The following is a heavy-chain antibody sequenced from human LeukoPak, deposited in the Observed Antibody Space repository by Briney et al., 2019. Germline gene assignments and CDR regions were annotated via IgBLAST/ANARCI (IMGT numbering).Heavy chain of an antibody. J-gene: IGHJ4*02. CDR1: GFTFSSYA. D-gene: IGHD1-26*01. V-gene: IGHV3-23*01. CDR2: VRGSDAGT. CDR3: AKNRGGSYYSGSDY. Sequence: PGGSLRLSCVASGFTFSSYAMNWVRQAPGKGLEWVSAVRGSDAGTSYADSAKGRFTISRDNSKNTLYLQMNSLRAEDTAVYYCAKNRGGSYYSGSDYWGQGTLVTVSS.